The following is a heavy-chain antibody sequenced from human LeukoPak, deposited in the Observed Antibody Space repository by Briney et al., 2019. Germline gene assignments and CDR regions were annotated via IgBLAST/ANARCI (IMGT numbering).Heavy chain of an antibody. CDR3: ARATASRFDY. V-gene: IGHV3-53*01. J-gene: IGHJ4*02. D-gene: IGHD4-17*01. Sequence: GGSLRLSCAASGFTFDDSGMSWVRQAPGKGLEWVSVIYSGGSTYYADSVKGRFTISRDNSKNTVYLQMNKLRAEDTAVYYCARATASRFDYWGQGTLVTVSS. CDR1: GFTFDDSG. CDR2: IYSGGST.